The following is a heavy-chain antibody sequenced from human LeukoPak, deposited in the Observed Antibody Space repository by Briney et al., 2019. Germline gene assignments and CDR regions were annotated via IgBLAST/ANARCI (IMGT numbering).Heavy chain of an antibody. CDR3: AGSVVPAAIRFGRFDP. J-gene: IGHJ5*02. Sequence: SETLSLTCAVSGYSISSGYYWGWIRQPPGKGLEWIGSIYHSGSTYYNPSLKSRVTISVDTSKNQFSLKLSSVTAADTAVYYCAGSVVPAAIRFGRFDPWGQGTLVTVSS. CDR2: IYHSGST. CDR1: GYSISSGYY. D-gene: IGHD2-2*01. V-gene: IGHV4-38-2*01.